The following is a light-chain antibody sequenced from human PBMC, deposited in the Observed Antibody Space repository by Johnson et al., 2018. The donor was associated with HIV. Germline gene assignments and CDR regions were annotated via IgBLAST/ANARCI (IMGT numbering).Light chain of an antibody. J-gene: IGLJ1*01. CDR1: SSNIGNNY. CDR3: GTWDGGLSIYV. Sequence: QSVLTQPPSMSAAPGQKVTISCSGISSNIGNNYVSWYQQLPGTAPTLLIYDNDKRPSGIPDRFSASKSDTSATLGITGLQTGDEANYYCGTWDGGLSIYVFGTGTEVTVL. V-gene: IGLV1-51*01. CDR2: DND.